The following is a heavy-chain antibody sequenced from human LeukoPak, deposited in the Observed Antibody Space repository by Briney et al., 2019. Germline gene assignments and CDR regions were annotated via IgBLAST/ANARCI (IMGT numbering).Heavy chain of an antibody. V-gene: IGHV1-18*01. CDR2: ISAYNGNT. CDR1: GYTFTSYG. CDR3: ARDQAKGSLWFGELSLFYYYYYYMDV. Sequence: EASVKVSCKASGYTFTSYGISWVRQAPGQGLEWMGWISAYNGNTNYAQKLQGRVTMTTDTSTSTAYMELRSLRSDDTAVYYCARDQAKGSLWFGELSLFYYYYYYMDVWGKGTTVTVSS. J-gene: IGHJ6*03. D-gene: IGHD3-10*01.